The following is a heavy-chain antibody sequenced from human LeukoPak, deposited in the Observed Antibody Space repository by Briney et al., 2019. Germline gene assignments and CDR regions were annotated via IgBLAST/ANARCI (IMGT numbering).Heavy chain of an antibody. D-gene: IGHD3-22*01. CDR2: IYHSGST. Sequence: SETLSLTCTVSGYSISSGYYWGWIRQPPGKGLEWIGSIYHSGSTYYNPSLKSRVTISVDTSKNQFSLKLSSVTAADTAVYYCARANYYDNSGYSRGAFDIWGQGTVVTVSS. CDR1: GYSISSGYY. V-gene: IGHV4-38-2*02. J-gene: IGHJ3*02. CDR3: ARANYYDNSGYSRGAFDI.